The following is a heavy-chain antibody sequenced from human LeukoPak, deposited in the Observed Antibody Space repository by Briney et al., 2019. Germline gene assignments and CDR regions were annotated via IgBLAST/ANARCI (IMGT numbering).Heavy chain of an antibody. V-gene: IGHV3-15*05. CDR3: TTDLPRSQGYSNDY. J-gene: IGHJ4*02. CDR1: GYPFSIAW. D-gene: IGHD5-18*01. CDR2: IKSGSDGETT. Sequence: GGSLRLSCAASGYPFSIAWMSWVRQAAGKGLEWVGRIKSGSDGETTDYAEPVKGRFTISRDDSKSTLYLQMSSLQTDDTAVYYCTTDLPRSQGYSNDYWGQGTLVTVSS.